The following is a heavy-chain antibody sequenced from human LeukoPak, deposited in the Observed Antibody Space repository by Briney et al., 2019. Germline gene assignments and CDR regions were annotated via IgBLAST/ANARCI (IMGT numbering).Heavy chain of an antibody. CDR1: GGSISSGGYY. Sequence: PSETLSLTCTVSGGSISSGGYYWSWIRQHPGKGLEWIGYIYYSGSTNYNPSLKSRVTISVDTSKNQFSLKLSAVTAADTAVYFCARGRDYSDYWGQGTLVTVSS. V-gene: IGHV4-31*03. J-gene: IGHJ4*02. CDR2: IYYSGST. CDR3: ARGRDYSDY.